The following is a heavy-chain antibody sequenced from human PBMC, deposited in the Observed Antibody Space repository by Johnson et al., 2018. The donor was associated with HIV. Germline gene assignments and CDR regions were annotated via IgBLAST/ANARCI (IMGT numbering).Heavy chain of an antibody. J-gene: IGHJ3*02. CDR2: IRYDGSNK. Sequence: QVQLVESGGGVVRPGGSLRLSCAASGFTFSNYGMHWVRQAPGKGLEWVAFIRYDGSNKHYVDSVKGRFTISRDNSKNTLYLQMNSLLPEDTAVYYCAKSDSGYDAFDIWGQGTMVTVSS. CDR1: GFTFSNYG. V-gene: IGHV3-30*02. CDR3: AKSDSGYDAFDI. D-gene: IGHD5-12*01.